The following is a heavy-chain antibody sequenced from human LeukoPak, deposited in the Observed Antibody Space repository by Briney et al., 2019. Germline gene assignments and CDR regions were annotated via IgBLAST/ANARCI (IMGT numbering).Heavy chain of an antibody. CDR2: ISSSSYI. CDR1: GFTLSSYS. D-gene: IGHD3-16*01. J-gene: IGHJ4*02. CDR3: ARAVFGTYDY. Sequence: GASLRLSCAASGFTLSSYSMNWVRQAPGKGLEWVSSISSSSYIYYADSVKSRFTISRDNAKNSLYLQMNSLRAEDTAVSYCARAVFGTYDYWGQGTLVTVSS. V-gene: IGHV3-21*01.